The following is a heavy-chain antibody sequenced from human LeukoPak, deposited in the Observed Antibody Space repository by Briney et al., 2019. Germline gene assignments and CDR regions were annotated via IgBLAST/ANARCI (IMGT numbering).Heavy chain of an antibody. V-gene: IGHV3-21*01. J-gene: IGHJ4*02. CDR3: ARDPGPRPGGY. CDR2: ISSSSSYI. Sequence: WVSQAPGKGLEWVSSISSSSSYIYYADSVKGRFTISRDNAKNSLYLQMNSLRAEDTAVYYCARDPGPRPGGYWGQGTLVTVSS. D-gene: IGHD2-15*01.